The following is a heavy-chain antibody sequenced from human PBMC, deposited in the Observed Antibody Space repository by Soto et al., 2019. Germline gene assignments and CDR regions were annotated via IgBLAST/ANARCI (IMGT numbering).Heavy chain of an antibody. CDR2: IYSSGAT. CDR1: GGSISCFY. J-gene: IGHJ4*02. D-gene: IGHD2-21*02. V-gene: IGHV4-4*07. CDR3: ERGPFCGNDCYFDV. Sequence: WETLSLTCTVAGGSISCFYWSWVRRPAGKGLEWIGRIYSSGATKYNPSLRNRVTMSVDTSTDQYSLNLASMTAADTAVYLCERGPFCGNDCYFDVWGQGTQVTVS.